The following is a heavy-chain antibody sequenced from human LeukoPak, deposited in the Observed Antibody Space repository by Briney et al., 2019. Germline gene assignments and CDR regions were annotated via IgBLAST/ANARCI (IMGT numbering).Heavy chain of an antibody. CDR2: ISGSGGST. Sequence: GGSLRLSCAASGFTFSSYAMSWVRQAPGKGREWGSAISGSGGSTYYADSVKGRFTISRDNSKNTLYLQMNSLRAEDTAVYYCAKALGHRSGWYRVLVASSRGVDYWGQGTLVTVSS. V-gene: IGHV3-23*01. D-gene: IGHD6-19*01. CDR3: AKALGHRSGWYRVLVASSRGVDY. J-gene: IGHJ4*02. CDR1: GFTFSSYA.